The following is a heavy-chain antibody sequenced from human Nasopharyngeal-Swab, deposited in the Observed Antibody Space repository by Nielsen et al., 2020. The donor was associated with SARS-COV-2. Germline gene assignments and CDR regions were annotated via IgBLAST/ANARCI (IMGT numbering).Heavy chain of an antibody. Sequence: GESLKISCAASGFTFNNYNFNWVRQAPGKGLEWVSSISSSSSYIYYADSVKGRFTISRDNAKNSLYLQMNSLRAEDTAVYYCARAEQTYYDFWSGYYTGPLGGSYYYYGMDVWGQGTTVTVSS. V-gene: IGHV3-21*01. CDR2: ISSSSSYI. D-gene: IGHD3-3*01. J-gene: IGHJ6*02. CDR1: GFTFNNYN. CDR3: ARAEQTYYDFWSGYYTGPLGGSYYYYGMDV.